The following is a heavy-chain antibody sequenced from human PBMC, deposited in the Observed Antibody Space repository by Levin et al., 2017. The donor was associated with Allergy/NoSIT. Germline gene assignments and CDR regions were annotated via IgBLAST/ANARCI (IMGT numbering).Heavy chain of an antibody. CDR2: INSDASST. V-gene: IGHV3-74*01. D-gene: IGHD1-26*01. J-gene: IGHJ2*01. Sequence: GGSLRLSCAASGFHFNIYWMHWVRQAPGKGLVWVSRINSDASSTSYADFAKGRFTISRDNAKNTLYLQMKSLRVEDTAIYYCATTNDWYLDLWGRGTLVTVSS. CDR3: ATTNDWYLDL. CDR1: GFHFNIYW.